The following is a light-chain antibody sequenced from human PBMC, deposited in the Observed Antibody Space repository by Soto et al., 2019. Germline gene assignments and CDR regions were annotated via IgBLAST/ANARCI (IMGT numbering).Light chain of an antibody. V-gene: IGLV2-14*01. CDR2: EVN. J-gene: IGLJ1*01. CDR1: STDVGGYNY. Sequence: SALAQPSSVSGSPGQSITISCTGTSTDVGGYNYVSWYQHHPGKGPKLIIYEVNNRPSGVSDRFSGSKSGNTASLTISGLQSEDEADYYCISYTSDDVRYVFGTGTKVTVL. CDR3: ISYTSDDVRYV.